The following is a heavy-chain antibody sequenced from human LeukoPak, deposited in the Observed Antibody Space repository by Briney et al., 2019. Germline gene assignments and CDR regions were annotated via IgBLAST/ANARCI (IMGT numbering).Heavy chain of an antibody. D-gene: IGHD6-13*01. J-gene: IGHJ4*02. CDR3: ARAAAAAGGQYFDN. CDR1: GGSISTYY. CDR2: IYTNENT. Sequence: SETLSLTCTVSGGSISTYYWSWIRQPAGKGLEWIGRIYTNENTNYNPSLRRRVTMSVDTSKNQFSLKLNSVTAADTAVYYCARAAAAAGGQYFDNWGQGTLVAVSS. V-gene: IGHV4-4*07.